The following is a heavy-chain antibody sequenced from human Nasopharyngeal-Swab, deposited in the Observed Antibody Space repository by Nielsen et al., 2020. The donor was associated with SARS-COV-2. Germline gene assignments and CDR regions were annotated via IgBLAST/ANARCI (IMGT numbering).Heavy chain of an antibody. D-gene: IGHD6-19*01. CDR1: GFTFSSYG. CDR3: AKSVGIAVAGTDY. J-gene: IGHJ4*02. CDR2: ISYDGSNK. Sequence: GESLKISCAASGFTFSSYGMHWVRQAPGKGLEWVAVISYDGSNKYYADSVKGRFTISRDNSKNTLYLQMNSLRAEDTAVYYCAKSVGIAVAGTDYWGRGTLVTVSS. V-gene: IGHV3-30*18.